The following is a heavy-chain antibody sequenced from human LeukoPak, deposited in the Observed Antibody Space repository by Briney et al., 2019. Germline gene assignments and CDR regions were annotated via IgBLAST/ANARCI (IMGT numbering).Heavy chain of an antibody. Sequence: PSETLSLTCAVSGGSISGSNWWSWVRQPPGKGLEWIGEIYHSGSTNYNPSLKSRVTISVDKSKNQFSLKLSSVTAADTAVYYCAREGYCSSTSCYRNWFDPWGQGTLVTVSS. CDR3: AREGYCSSTSCYRNWFDP. J-gene: IGHJ5*02. CDR1: GGSISGSNW. D-gene: IGHD2-2*02. CDR2: IYHSGST. V-gene: IGHV4-4*02.